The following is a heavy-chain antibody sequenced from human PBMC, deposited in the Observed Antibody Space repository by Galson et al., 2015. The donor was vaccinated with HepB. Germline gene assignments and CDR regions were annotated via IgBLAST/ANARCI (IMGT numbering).Heavy chain of an antibody. J-gene: IGHJ4*02. CDR1: GGSISSSSYC. V-gene: IGHV4-39*07. D-gene: IGHD6-19*01. CDR3: ARDSGGRSSGLFDY. Sequence: ETLSLTCTVSGGSISSSSYCRGWIRQPPGKGLEWIGSIYYSGSTYYNPSLKSRVTISVDTSKNQFSLKLSSVTAADTAVYYCARDSGGRSSGLFDYWGQGTLVTVSS. CDR2: IYYSGST.